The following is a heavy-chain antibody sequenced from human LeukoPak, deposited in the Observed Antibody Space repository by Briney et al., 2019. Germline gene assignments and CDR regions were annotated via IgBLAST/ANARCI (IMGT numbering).Heavy chain of an antibody. Sequence: GGSLRLSCAASGFTFSSYSMNWVRQAPGKGLEWVSSISRSSNYIYYAVSVKGRFTISRDNAKNSLYLQMNSLRAEDTALYYCARVGLLRGDPFPSIDAFDIWGQGTMATVSS. J-gene: IGHJ3*02. V-gene: IGHV3-21*04. D-gene: IGHD3-10*01. CDR3: ARVGLLRGDPFPSIDAFDI. CDR2: ISRSSNYI. CDR1: GFTFSSYS.